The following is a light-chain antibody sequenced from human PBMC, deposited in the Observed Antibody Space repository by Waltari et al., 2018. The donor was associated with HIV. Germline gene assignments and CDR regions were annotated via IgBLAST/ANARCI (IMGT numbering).Light chain of an antibody. Sequence: QSALTQPASVSGSPGQSITISCTGTSSDVAGYNYVSWYQQHPGKAPKLMIYDVSNRPSGVSNRFSGSKSGNTASLTISGLQAEDEADYYCSSYTSTYVFGTGTKVTVL. J-gene: IGLJ1*01. CDR1: SSDVAGYNY. V-gene: IGLV2-14*01. CDR2: DVS. CDR3: SSYTSTYV.